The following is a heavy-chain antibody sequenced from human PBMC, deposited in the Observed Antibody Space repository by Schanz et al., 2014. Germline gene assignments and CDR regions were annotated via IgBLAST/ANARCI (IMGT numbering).Heavy chain of an antibody. J-gene: IGHJ5*02. CDR3: AKGAVEMSTGRGGS. CDR1: GFTFDDYT. CDR2: ITWDGGIT. V-gene: IGHV3-43*01. Sequence: VKLVESGGVVVQPGGSLRLSCAASGFTFDDYTMHWVRQAPGKGLEWVSLITWDGGITYYADSLKGRFTISRDNSKNSLYLQMNSLRTEDTALYYCAKGAVEMSTGRGGSWGQGTLVTVSS. D-gene: IGHD4-17*01.